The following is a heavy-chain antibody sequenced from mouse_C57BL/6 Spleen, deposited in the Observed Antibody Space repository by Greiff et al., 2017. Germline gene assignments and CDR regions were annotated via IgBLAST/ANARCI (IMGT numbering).Heavy chain of an antibody. CDR1: GFTFSDYG. CDR2: ISSGSSTI. Sequence: EVKVVESGGGLVKPGGSLKLSCAASGFTFSDYGMHWVRQAPEKGLEWVAYISSGSSTIYYADTVKGRFTISRDNAKNTLFLQMTSRRSEDTAMYYCAREGLLRYPWYFDVWGTGTTVTVSS. CDR3: AREGLLRYPWYFDV. D-gene: IGHD1-1*01. V-gene: IGHV5-17*01. J-gene: IGHJ1*03.